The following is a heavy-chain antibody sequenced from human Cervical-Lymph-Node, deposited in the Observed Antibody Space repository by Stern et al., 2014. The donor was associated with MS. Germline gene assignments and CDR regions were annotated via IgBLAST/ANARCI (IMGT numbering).Heavy chain of an antibody. Sequence: QVQLVQSGGEVKKPVASVKVSCKASGYTFTTYGITWVRQAPGQGLEWMGWISVNNGVTNKAQRFQDRVAMTTDTSASTAYMEVRSLTSDDTAVYYCARDRSGYGIFDYWGQGTLVTVSS. V-gene: IGHV1-18*04. J-gene: IGHJ4*02. CDR2: ISVNNGVT. CDR1: GYTFTTYG. CDR3: ARDRSGYGIFDY. D-gene: IGHD5-12*01.